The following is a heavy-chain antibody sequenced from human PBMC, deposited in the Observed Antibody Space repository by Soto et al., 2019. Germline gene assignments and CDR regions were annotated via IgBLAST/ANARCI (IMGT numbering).Heavy chain of an antibody. V-gene: IGHV3-23*01. Sequence: PGGSLRLSCAASGFTFSSYAMSWVRQAPGKGLEWVSAISGSGGSTYYADSVKGRFTISRDNSKNTLYLQMNSLRAEDTAVYYCAKDSPVLLWFGELSYYFDYWGQGTLVTAPQ. D-gene: IGHD3-10*01. CDR1: GFTFSSYA. CDR2: ISGSGGST. CDR3: AKDSPVLLWFGELSYYFDY. J-gene: IGHJ4*02.